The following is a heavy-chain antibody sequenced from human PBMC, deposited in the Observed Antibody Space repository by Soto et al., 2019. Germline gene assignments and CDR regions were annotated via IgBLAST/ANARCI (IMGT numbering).Heavy chain of an antibody. D-gene: IGHD3-3*01. CDR3: ARGHYDFWSGYFATIDY. CDR2: IHYSGST. J-gene: IGHJ4*02. V-gene: IGHV4-59*08. CDR1: GGSISNHY. Sequence: TSETLSLTRNVSGGSISNHYWSWIRKNPGKGLEWIGYIHYSGSTKYNPSLKSRVTISADTSKNQFSLKLSSVTAADAAVYYCARGHYDFWSGYFATIDYWGQGTLVTVSS.